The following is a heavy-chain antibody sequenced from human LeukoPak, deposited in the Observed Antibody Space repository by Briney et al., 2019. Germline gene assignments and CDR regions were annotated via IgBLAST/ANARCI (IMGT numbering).Heavy chain of an antibody. V-gene: IGHV3-30*02. CDR1: GFTFSSYG. CDR2: IRYDGSNK. Sequence: GGSLRLSCAASGFTFSSYGMHWVRQAPGKGLEWVAFIRYDGSNKYYADSVKGRFTISRDNSKNTLYLQMNSLRAEDTAVYYCAKENYDYVWGGYRSLSLFDYWGQGTLVTVSS. D-gene: IGHD3-16*02. J-gene: IGHJ4*02. CDR3: AKENYDYVWGGYRSLSLFDY.